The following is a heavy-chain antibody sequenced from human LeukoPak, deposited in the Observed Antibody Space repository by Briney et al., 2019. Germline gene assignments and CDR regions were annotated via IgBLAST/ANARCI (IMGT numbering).Heavy chain of an antibody. V-gene: IGHV3-30*18. J-gene: IGHJ4*02. CDR2: ISYDETNK. D-gene: IGHD6-19*01. CDR1: GFSLSDFG. CDR3: AKFSGWPTNFFDS. Sequence: GRSLRLSCAASGFSLSDFGMHWVRQAPGKGLEWVAFISYDETNKYYTDSVKGRFTISKDNSKNTLYLQMNSLSAEDTAVYYCAKFSGWPTNFFDSWGQGTLVTVSS.